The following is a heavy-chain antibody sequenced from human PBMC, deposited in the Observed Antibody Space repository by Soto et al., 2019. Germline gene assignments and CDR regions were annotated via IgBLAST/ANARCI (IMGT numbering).Heavy chain of an antibody. Sequence: SETLSLTCTVSGGSVSSGNYYWSWIRQPPGKGLERIGYFYYTGSTNYNPSLKSRVTISVDASKNQFSLRLSSLTAADTAVYYCARSMHYSDGSNYSPFDYWGQGTLVTVSS. CDR3: ARSMHYSDGSNYSPFDY. D-gene: IGHD3-22*01. CDR1: GGSVSSGNYY. J-gene: IGHJ4*02. V-gene: IGHV4-61*01. CDR2: FYYTGST.